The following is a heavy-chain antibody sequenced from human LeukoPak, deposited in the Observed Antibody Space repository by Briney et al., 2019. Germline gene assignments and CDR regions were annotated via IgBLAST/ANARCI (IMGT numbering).Heavy chain of an antibody. D-gene: IGHD2-2*01. CDR2: IKQDGSEK. Sequence: GGSLRLSCAASGFTFSSYWRSWVRQAPGKGLEWVANIKQDGSEKYYVDSVKGRFTISRDNAKNSLYLQMNSLRAEDTAVYYCARYHGYYYYMDVWGKGTTVTISS. J-gene: IGHJ6*03. CDR3: ARYHGYYYYMDV. CDR1: GFTFSSYW. V-gene: IGHV3-7*01.